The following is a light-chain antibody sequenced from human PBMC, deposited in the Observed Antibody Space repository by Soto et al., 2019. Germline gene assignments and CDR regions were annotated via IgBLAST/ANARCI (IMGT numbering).Light chain of an antibody. CDR3: SAYTSSSTLGV. J-gene: IGLJ1*01. V-gene: IGLV2-14*01. CDR1: SSDVGGYNY. CDR2: DVS. Sequence: QSVLPQPASVSGSPGQSITLSCTGTSSDVGGYNYVSWYQQHPGKAPKLMIYDVSNRPSGVSNRFSGSKSGNTASLTISGLQAEDEADDYCSAYTSSSTLGVFGTGTKVTVL.